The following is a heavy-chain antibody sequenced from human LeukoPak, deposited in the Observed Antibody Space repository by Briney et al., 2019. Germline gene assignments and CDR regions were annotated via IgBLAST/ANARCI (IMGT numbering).Heavy chain of an antibody. CDR2: ISYDGSNK. Sequence: AGRSLRLSCAASGFTFSTYAMHWVRQAPGKGLEWVALISYDGSNKYYADSVKGRFTISRDNSKNTLYLQMNSLRVEDTAVYYCARVVGATGPGPFDYWGQGTLVTVTS. V-gene: IGHV3-30-3*01. CDR3: ARVVGATGPGPFDY. J-gene: IGHJ4*02. CDR1: GFTFSTYA. D-gene: IGHD1-26*01.